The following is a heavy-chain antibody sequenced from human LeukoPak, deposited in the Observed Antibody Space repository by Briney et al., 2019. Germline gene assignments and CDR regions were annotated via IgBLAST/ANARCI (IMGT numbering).Heavy chain of an antibody. CDR3: VRDFGESSGYYFDY. J-gene: IGHJ4*02. V-gene: IGHV3-74*01. Sequence: GGSLRLSCAASGFIFSRYWMHWVRQAPGKGLVWFSGINGDGSTLSYADSVKGRFTISRDNAKNTLYLQMNSLRAEDTAVYYCVRDFGESSGYYFDYWGQGTLVTVSS. D-gene: IGHD3-22*01. CDR1: GFIFSRYW. CDR2: INGDGSTL.